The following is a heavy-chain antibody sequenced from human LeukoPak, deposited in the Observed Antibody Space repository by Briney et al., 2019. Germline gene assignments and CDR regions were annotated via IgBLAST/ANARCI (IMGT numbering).Heavy chain of an antibody. CDR2: ISGSGGGT. CDR1: GFTFSRHA. Sequence: AGGSLRLSCGASGFTFSRHAITWVRQAPGTGLEWVSSISGSGGGTYYADSVKGRLTISRDNAKNSLYLQMNSLRAEDMALYCCAKGVGATVGYDAFDIWGQGTMVTVSS. J-gene: IGHJ3*02. V-gene: IGHV3-23*01. D-gene: IGHD1-26*01. CDR3: AKGVGATVGYDAFDI.